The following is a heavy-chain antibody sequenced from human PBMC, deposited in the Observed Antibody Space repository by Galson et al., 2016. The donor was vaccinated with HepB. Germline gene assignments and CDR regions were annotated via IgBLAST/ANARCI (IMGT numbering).Heavy chain of an antibody. CDR3: VKDRHYYDSTGYLGTFDI. D-gene: IGHD3-22*01. CDR2: ISTNGRSS. CDR1: GLSISSYA. V-gene: IGHV3-64D*08. J-gene: IGHJ3*02. Sequence: SLRLSCAASGLSISSYAFHWVRQAPGKGLEYVSSISTNGRSSFYTDSVKGRFTISRDNSENTLYLQMSSLRAEDTAVYYCVKDRHYYDSTGYLGTFDIWGQGTLGTVSS.